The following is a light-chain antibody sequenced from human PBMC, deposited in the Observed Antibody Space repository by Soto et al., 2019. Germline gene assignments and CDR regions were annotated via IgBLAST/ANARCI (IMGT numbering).Light chain of an antibody. Sequence: QSVLTQPPSVSAAPGQKVTISCSGSNSNIGNNYVSWYQQLPGTSPKLLIYDNYKRPSGIPDRFSASKSGSSATLGITGLQTGDEADYYCGTWDSSLSVVIFGEGTQLTVL. J-gene: IGLJ2*01. CDR3: GTWDSSLSVVI. V-gene: IGLV1-51*01. CDR2: DNY. CDR1: NSNIGNNY.